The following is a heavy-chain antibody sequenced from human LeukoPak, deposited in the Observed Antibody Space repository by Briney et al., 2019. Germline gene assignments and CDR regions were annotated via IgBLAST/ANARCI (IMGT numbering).Heavy chain of an antibody. CDR1: GGSISSSSYY. D-gene: IGHD5-24*01. CDR3: ARGKRWLQLHWFDP. J-gene: IGHJ5*02. CDR2: IDYSGST. V-gene: IGHV4-39*01. Sequence: SETLSLTCTVSGGSISSSSYYWGWIRQPPGKGLEWIGSIDYSGSTYYNPSLKSRVTISVDTSKNQFSLKLSSVTAADTAVYYCARGKRWLQLHWFDPWGQGTLVSVSS.